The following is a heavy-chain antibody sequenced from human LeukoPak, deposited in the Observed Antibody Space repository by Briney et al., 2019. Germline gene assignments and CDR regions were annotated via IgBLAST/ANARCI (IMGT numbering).Heavy chain of an antibody. CDR1: GGSVSSGDYY. J-gene: IGHJ6*03. CDR2: FYYSGST. Sequence: SQTLSLTCTVSGGSVSSGDYYWSWIRQPPGKGLEWIEYFYYSGSTYYNPSLKSRITISVDTSKNQFSLKLSSVTAADTAVYYCARIPTYYYDSSGYEAYYYYYIDVWGKGTTVTVSS. CDR3: ARIPTYYYDSSGYEAYYYYYIDV. D-gene: IGHD3-22*01. V-gene: IGHV4-30-4*08.